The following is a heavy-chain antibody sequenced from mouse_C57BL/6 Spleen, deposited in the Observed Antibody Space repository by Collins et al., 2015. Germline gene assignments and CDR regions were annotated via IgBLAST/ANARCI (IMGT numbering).Heavy chain of an antibody. CDR1: GYTFTNYG. J-gene: IGHJ4*01. V-gene: IGHV9-1*02. D-gene: IGHD3-1*01. Sequence: SGPELRKPGETVKISCKASGYTFTNYGMNWVKQAPGKGLKWMGWINTYTGEPTYADDFKGRFAFSLETSASTAYLQINNLKNEDMATYFCASGSSGYDAMDYWGQGTSVTVSS. CDR2: INTYTGEP. CDR3: ASGSSGYDAMDY.